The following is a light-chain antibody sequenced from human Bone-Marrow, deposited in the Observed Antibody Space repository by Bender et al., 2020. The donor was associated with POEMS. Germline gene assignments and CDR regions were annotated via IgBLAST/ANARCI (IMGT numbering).Light chain of an antibody. CDR3: AAWEDSLNGWV. CDR1: SSDVGNDDL. V-gene: IGLV2-14*02. CDR2: EST. Sequence: QSALTQPASVSGSPGQSITISCTGTSSDVGNDDLVSWYQPHPGKAPKLMIFESTKRPSGVPDRFSGSKSGTSASLAISGLQSEDEADYYCAAWEDSLNGWVFGGGTKLTVL. J-gene: IGLJ3*02.